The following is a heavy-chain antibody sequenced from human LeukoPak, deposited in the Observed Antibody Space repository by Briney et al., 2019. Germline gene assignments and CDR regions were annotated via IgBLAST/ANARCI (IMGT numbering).Heavy chain of an antibody. V-gene: IGHV3-21*01. J-gene: IGHJ4*02. D-gene: IGHD3-10*01. CDR3: ARDRGAGDIDY. CDR2: ISSSSSYI. CDR1: GFTFSSYS. Sequence: GGSLRLSCAASGFTFSSYSMNWVGQAPGKGLEWVSSISSSSSYIYYADSVKGRFTISRDNAKNSLYLQMNSLRAEDTAVYYCARDRGAGDIDYWGQGTLVTVSS.